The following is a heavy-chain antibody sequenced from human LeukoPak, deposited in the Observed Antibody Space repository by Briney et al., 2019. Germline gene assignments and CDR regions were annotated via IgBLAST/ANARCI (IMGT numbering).Heavy chain of an antibody. D-gene: IGHD3-9*01. CDR1: GFTFSGSA. CDR2: IRSKANGYAT. J-gene: IGHJ4*02. CDR3: TRLGWDILTGYYGFVY. V-gene: IGHV3-73*01. Sequence: PGGSLRLSCAASGFTFSGSAMHWVRQASGKGLEWVGRIRSKANGYATAYAASVKGRFTISRDDSKNTAYLQMNSLKTEDTAVYYCTRLGWDILTGYYGFVYWGQGTLVTVSS.